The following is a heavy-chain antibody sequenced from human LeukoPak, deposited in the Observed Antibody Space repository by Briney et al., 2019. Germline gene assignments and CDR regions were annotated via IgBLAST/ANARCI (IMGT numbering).Heavy chain of an antibody. CDR2: ISSSSSHI. Sequence: GGSLRLSCAASGFTFSSYSMNWVRQAPGKGLEWVSSISSSSSHIYYADSLKGRFTISRDNAKNSLYLQMNSLRVEDMAVYYCAREGETTTSWENYYYYMDVWGKGTTVTVSS. J-gene: IGHJ6*03. V-gene: IGHV3-21*01. CDR1: GFTFSSYS. D-gene: IGHD1-26*01. CDR3: AREGETTTSWENYYYYMDV.